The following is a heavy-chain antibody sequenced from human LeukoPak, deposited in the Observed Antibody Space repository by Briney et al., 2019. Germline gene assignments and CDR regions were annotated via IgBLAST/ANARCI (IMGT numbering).Heavy chain of an antibody. Sequence: GGSLRLSCAASGFTFSIYGMHWVRQAPGKGLEWVSVISYDVNNKYYADSVKGRFTISRDNSKNTLYLQMNSLRSEGTAMYYCAKIKEQGRMSEGYFDYWGQGTLVTVSS. V-gene: IGHV3-30*18. CDR2: ISYDVNNK. J-gene: IGHJ4*02. D-gene: IGHD1-14*01. CDR1: GFTFSIYG. CDR3: AKIKEQGRMSEGYFDY.